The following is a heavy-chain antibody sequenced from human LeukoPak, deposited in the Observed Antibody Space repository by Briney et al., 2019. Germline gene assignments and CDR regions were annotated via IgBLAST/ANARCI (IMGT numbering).Heavy chain of an antibody. Sequence: PSETLSLTCTVSGGSISSYYWSWIRQPPGKGLEWIGYIYYSGSTNYNPSLKSRVTISVDTSKNQFSLKLSSVTAAGTAVYYCARGSDYGEPFDYWGQGTLVTVSS. V-gene: IGHV4-59*01. J-gene: IGHJ4*02. CDR2: IYYSGST. CDR1: GGSISSYY. CDR3: ARGSDYGEPFDY. D-gene: IGHD4-17*01.